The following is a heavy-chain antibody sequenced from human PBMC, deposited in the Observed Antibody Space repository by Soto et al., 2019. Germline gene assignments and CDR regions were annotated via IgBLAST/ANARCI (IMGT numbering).Heavy chain of an antibody. CDR1: GCTFTGYY. Sequence: ASVKGSCKASGCTFTGYYMDWVRQAPEQGLEWMGWINPNSGGTNYAQKFQGWVTMTRDTSISTAYMELSRLRPDDTAVYYCARGLAAAGNNPQGYWGQGTLVTGSS. J-gene: IGHJ4*02. D-gene: IGHD6-13*01. V-gene: IGHV1-2*04. CDR2: INPNSGGT. CDR3: ARGLAAAGNNPQGY.